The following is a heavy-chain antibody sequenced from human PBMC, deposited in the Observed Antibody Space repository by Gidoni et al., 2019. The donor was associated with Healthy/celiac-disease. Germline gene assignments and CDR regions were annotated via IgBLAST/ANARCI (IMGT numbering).Heavy chain of an antibody. Sequence: EVQLVESGGGLVQPGGSLRLSCAASGFTFSSYDMHWVRQAAGKGLEWVSAIGTAGDTYYPGSVKGRFTISRENAKNSLYLQMNSLRAGDTAVYYCARGENWGSAIRGFDYWGQGTLVTVSS. CDR2: IGTAGDT. D-gene: IGHD7-27*01. CDR1: GFTFSSYD. J-gene: IGHJ4*02. V-gene: IGHV3-13*01. CDR3: ARGENWGSAIRGFDY.